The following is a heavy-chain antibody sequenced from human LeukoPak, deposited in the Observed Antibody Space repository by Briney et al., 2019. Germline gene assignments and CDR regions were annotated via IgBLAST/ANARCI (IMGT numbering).Heavy chain of an antibody. CDR1: GGSTSSYY. CDR2: IYYSGST. CDR3: ARDQSSSSWYGYFDY. V-gene: IGHV4-59*01. D-gene: IGHD6-13*01. J-gene: IGHJ4*02. Sequence: SETLSLTCTVSGGSTSSYYWSWIRQPPGKGLEWIGYIYYSGSTNYNPSLKSRVTISVDTSKNQFSLKLSSVTAADTAVYYCARDQSSSSWYGYFDYWGQGTLVTVSS.